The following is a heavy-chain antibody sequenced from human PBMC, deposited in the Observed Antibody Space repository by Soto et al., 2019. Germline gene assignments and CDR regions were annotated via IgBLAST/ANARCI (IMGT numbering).Heavy chain of an antibody. V-gene: IGHV1-18*01. D-gene: IGHD2-2*01. CDR2: ISAYNGNT. CDR1: GYTFTSYG. CDR3: ARIFPAAILPPYYYSYVDV. J-gene: IGHJ6*03. Sequence: ASVKVSCKASGYTFTSYGISWVRQAPGQGLEWMGWISAYNGNTNYAQKLQGRVTMTTDTSTSTAYMELRSLRSDDTAVYYCARIFPAAILPPYYYSYVDVGGKGTTVT.